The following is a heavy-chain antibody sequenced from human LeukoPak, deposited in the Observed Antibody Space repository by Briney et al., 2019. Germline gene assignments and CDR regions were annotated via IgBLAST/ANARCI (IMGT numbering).Heavy chain of an antibody. CDR1: GGSISSHY. CDR2: IYYSGST. J-gene: IGHJ5*02. CDR3: ARDASYSSSSVWFDP. V-gene: IGHV4-59*11. Sequence: SETLSLTCTVSGGSISSHYWSWIRQPPGKGLEWIGYIYYSGSTNYNPSLKSRVTISVDTSKNQFSLKLSSVTAADTAVYYCARDASYSSSSVWFDPWGQGTLVTVSS. D-gene: IGHD6-6*01.